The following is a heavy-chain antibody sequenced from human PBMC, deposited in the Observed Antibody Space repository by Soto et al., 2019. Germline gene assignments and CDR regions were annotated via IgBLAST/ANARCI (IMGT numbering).Heavy chain of an antibody. D-gene: IGHD4-17*01. Sequence: EVQLVESGGGLVQPGGSLRLSCAASGFTFSSYWMSWVRQAPGKGLEWVANMKGDGSEKYYADSVKGRFTISRDNAKNSLYLQMNSLKVDDAAVYYCARDHPAMAPVTTATVRLQHWGQGTLVTVSS. CDR2: MKGDGSEK. CDR3: ARDHPAMAPVTTATVRLQH. J-gene: IGHJ1*01. V-gene: IGHV3-7*01. CDR1: GFTFSSYW.